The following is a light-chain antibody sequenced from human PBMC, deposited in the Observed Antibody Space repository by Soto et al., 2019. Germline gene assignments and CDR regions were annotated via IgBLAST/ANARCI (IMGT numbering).Light chain of an antibody. CDR2: GAS. J-gene: IGKJ1*01. CDR1: QSVSSIY. Sequence: EIVLTQSPGTLSLSPGERATLSCRASQSVSSIYLAWYQQKPGQAPRLLIYGASTRATGIPDRCRGRGSGTDYTLTISRLEPEDVAVYYCQQYGSSRWTFGQGTKVEI. V-gene: IGKV3-20*01. CDR3: QQYGSSRWT.